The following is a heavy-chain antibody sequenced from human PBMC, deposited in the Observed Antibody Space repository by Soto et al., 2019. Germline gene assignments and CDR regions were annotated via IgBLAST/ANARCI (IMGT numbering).Heavy chain of an antibody. D-gene: IGHD3-16*01. J-gene: IGHJ4*02. V-gene: IGHV3-53*05. CDR3: ARAYEGDYFDY. CDR1: GFTVSSNY. Sequence: GGSLRLSCTASGFTVSSNYMSWVRQAPGKGLEWVSVIYSGGSTYYADSVKGRFTISRDNSKNTLYLQMNSLRAEDTAVYYCARAYEGDYFDYWGQGTLVTVSS. CDR2: IYSGGST.